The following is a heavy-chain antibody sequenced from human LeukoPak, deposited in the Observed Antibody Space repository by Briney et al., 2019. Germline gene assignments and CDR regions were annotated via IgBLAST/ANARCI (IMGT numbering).Heavy chain of an antibody. V-gene: IGHV1-2*02. CDR2: INPNSGGT. Sequence: ASVKVSCKASGYTFTGYYMHWVRQAPGQGLEWMGWINPNSGGTNYAQKFQGRVTMTRDTSISTAYMELSRLRSDDTAMYYCARAPGTIAARDYWGQGTLVTVSS. J-gene: IGHJ4*02. CDR3: ARAPGTIAARDY. D-gene: IGHD6-13*01. CDR1: GYTFTGYY.